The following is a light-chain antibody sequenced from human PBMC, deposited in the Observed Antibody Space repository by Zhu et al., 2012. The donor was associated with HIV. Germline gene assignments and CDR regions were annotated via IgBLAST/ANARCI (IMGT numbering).Light chain of an antibody. CDR3: QQLNTYPLFT. Sequence: DVQLTQSPSFLSASVGDRVTITCRASESISRHLAWYQQKPGKAPKLLIYDASTLQSGVPSTFSGSGSGTEFTLTISSLQPEDFAIYYCQQLNTYPLFTFGPGTKVDIK. J-gene: IGKJ3*01. V-gene: IGKV1-9*01. CDR2: DAS. CDR1: ESISRH.